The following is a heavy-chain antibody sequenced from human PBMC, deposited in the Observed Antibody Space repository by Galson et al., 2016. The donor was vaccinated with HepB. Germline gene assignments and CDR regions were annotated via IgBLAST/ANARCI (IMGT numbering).Heavy chain of an antibody. CDR2: TYYRFNWHY. CDR3: ARGGYDSIPV. CDR1: GDSVSSNSAT. Sequence: CAISGDSVSSNSATWNWIRQSPSRGLEWLGRTYYRFNWHYDYAVSVKGRITINPDTSKNQFSLQLNSVTPEDTALYYCARGGYDSIPVWGLGTLVTVSS. V-gene: IGHV6-1*01. D-gene: IGHD3-9*01. J-gene: IGHJ4*02.